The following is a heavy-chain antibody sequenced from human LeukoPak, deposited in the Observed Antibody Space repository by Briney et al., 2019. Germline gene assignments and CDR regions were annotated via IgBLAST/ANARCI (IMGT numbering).Heavy chain of an antibody. CDR2: IYTSGST. V-gene: IGHV4-4*07. J-gene: IGHJ4*02. Sequence: KPSETLSLTSTVSGGSISSYYWSWIRQPAGKGLEWIGRIYTSGSTNYNPSLKSRVTMSVDTSKNQFSLKLSSVTAADTAVYYCASTNYYDSSGYIDYWGQGTLVTVSS. D-gene: IGHD3-22*01. CDR1: GGSISSYY. CDR3: ASTNYYDSSGYIDY.